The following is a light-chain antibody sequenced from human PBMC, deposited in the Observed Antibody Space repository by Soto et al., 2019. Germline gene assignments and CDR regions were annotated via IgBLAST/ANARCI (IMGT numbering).Light chain of an antibody. V-gene: IGLV2-8*01. CDR1: SSDIGASTY. Sequence: QSALSQPPSASGSPGQSVTISCTGTSSDIGASTYVSWYQQHPGRAPNLIIYEVSKRPSGVPDRFSGSKSGNTASLTVSGLHADDEADYYCSSYAGNNNLVFGGGTKLTVL. CDR3: SSYAGNNNLV. CDR2: EVS. J-gene: IGLJ2*01.